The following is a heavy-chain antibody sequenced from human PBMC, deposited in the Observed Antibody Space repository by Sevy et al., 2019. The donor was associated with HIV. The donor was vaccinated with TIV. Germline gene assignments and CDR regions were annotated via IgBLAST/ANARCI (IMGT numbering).Heavy chain of an antibody. Sequence: ASVKVSCKASGYTFTSHGISWVRQAPGQGLEWMGWISAYNGNTNYAQKLQGRVTMTTDTSTGTAYMELRSLRSDDTAVYYCARGSRYSSSVFDMDVWGQGTTVTVSS. V-gene: IGHV1-18*01. D-gene: IGHD6-6*01. CDR2: ISAYNGNT. J-gene: IGHJ6*02. CDR1: GYTFTSHG. CDR3: ARGSRYSSSVFDMDV.